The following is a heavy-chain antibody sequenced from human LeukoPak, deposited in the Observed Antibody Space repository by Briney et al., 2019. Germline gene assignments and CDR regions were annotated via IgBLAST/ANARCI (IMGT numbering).Heavy chain of an antibody. D-gene: IGHD2-15*01. V-gene: IGHV4-59*01. CDR2: IYYTGST. CDR1: GGSISNYF. J-gene: IGHJ3*02. CDR3: ARPSRRISTAGAFDI. Sequence: SETLSLTCTVSGGSISNYFWSWIRQPPGKGLEWIGYIYYTGSTNYNPSLKSRVTISVGTSKNQFSLKLSSVTAADTAVYYCARPSRRISTAGAFDIWGQRTMVTVSS.